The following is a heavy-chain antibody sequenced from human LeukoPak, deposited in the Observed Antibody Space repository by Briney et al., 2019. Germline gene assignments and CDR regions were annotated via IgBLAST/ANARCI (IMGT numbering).Heavy chain of an antibody. CDR2: MNPKTGNT. D-gene: IGHD4-11*01. CDR1: GYTFTNFD. CDR3: VRIDYSNAFDI. V-gene: IGHV1-8*01. J-gene: IGHJ3*02. Sequence: ASVKVSCKASGYTFTNFDINRVRQATGQGLEWMGWMNPKTGNTGSAQKLQGRVTITGNTSISTAYMELSSLRSEDTAVYYCVRIDYSNAFDIWGQGTMVTVSS.